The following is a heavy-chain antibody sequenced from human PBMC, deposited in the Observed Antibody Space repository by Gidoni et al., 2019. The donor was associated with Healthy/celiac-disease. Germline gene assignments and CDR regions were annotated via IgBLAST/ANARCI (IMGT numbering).Heavy chain of an antibody. Sequence: EVQLVESGGGLIQPGGSLRLSCAASGFTVSSNYMSWVRQAPGKGLEWVSVIYSGGSTYYADSVKGRFTISRDNSKNTLYLQMNSLRAEDTAVYYCARTMVRGVILPARFDPWGQGTLVTVSS. CDR3: ARTMVRGVILPARFDP. CDR2: IYSGGST. J-gene: IGHJ5*02. V-gene: IGHV3-53*01. D-gene: IGHD3-10*01. CDR1: GFTVSSNY.